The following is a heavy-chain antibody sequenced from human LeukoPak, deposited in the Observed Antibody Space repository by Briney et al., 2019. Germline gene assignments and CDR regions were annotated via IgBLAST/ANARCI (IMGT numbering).Heavy chain of an antibody. V-gene: IGHV3-30*02. CDR1: GFTFSSYG. J-gene: IGHJ4*02. CDR2: IRYDGSNK. CDR3: AKEELKYYGYTDY. Sequence: GGSLRLSCAASGFTFSSYGMHWVRQAPGKGLEWVAFIRYDGSNKYYADSVKGRFTISRDNSKNTLYLQMNSLRAEDTAEYYCAKEELKYYGYTDYWGQGTLVTVSS. D-gene: IGHD3-10*01.